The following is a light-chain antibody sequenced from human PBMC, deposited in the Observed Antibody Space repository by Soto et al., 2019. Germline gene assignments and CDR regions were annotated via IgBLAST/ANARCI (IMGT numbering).Light chain of an antibody. V-gene: IGLV2-11*01. CDR3: CSYAGSYTHV. CDR1: SSDVGGYNY. J-gene: IGLJ1*01. Sequence: QSVLTQPRSVSGSPGQSVTISCTGTSSDVGGYNYVSWYQQHPGKAPKLIMYDVTKRPSGVPDRFSGSKSGNTASLTISGLQAEDEADYYCCSYAGSYTHVFGTGTKATVL. CDR2: DVT.